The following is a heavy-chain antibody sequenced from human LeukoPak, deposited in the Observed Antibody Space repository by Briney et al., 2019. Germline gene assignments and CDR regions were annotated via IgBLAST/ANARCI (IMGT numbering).Heavy chain of an antibody. Sequence: GGSLPLSCVASGFTFRNHGLMGVGRPPGRELAGVAAIRGRGARTSYADSVKGRFTISRDNSKTTLYRPMNSLRPEDTAVYYCAKVPSLILINRFDPSGQGTLVTVSS. J-gene: IGHJ5*02. CDR2: IRGRGART. V-gene: IGHV3-23*01. CDR3: AKVPSLILINRFDP. D-gene: IGHD3-16*01. CDR1: GFTFRNHG.